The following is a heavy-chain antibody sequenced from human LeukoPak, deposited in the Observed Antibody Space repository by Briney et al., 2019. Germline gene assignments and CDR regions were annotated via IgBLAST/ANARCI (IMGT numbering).Heavy chain of an antibody. Sequence: PGGSLRLSCSASGSTFSGSWMTWVRQAPGKGLEGVGNIKQDGGDQYTADSLKGRFTISRDNDKKLVFLQMNSLRVDDTAVYYCARVGPSYYYYYMDAWGNGTTVTVSS. CDR3: ARVGPSYYYYYMDA. J-gene: IGHJ6*03. V-gene: IGHV3-7*01. CDR2: IKQDGGDQ. CDR1: GSTFSGSW.